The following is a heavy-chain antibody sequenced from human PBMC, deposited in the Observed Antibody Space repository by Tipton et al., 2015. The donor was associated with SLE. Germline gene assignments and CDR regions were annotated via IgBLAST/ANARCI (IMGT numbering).Heavy chain of an antibody. CDR3: ARGRGVAADDAFDI. D-gene: IGHD6-19*01. CDR1: GGSISSGGYY. CDR2: IYYSGST. V-gene: IGHV4-31*03. J-gene: IGHJ3*02. Sequence: GLVKPSETLSLTCTVSGGSISSGGYYWSWIRQHPGKDLEWIGYIYYSGSTYYNPSLKSRVTISVDRSKNQFSLKLSSVTAADTAMYYCARGRGVAADDAFDIWGQGTMVTVSS.